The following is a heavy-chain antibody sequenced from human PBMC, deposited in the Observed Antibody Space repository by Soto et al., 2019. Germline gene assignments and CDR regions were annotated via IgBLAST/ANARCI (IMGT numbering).Heavy chain of an antibody. V-gene: IGHV1-18*01. CDR2: ISTYDGNI. D-gene: IGHD1-26*01. Sequence: QVQLVQSGAEVKKPGASVKVSCKASGYTFTNYGISWVRQAPGQGLEWMGWISTYDGNINYAQKLQGRVNMTTDTTTSTAYMELRSLRSDDTAVYYCAREAGSIPDDYWGQGTLVTVSS. J-gene: IGHJ4*02. CDR1: GYTFTNYG. CDR3: AREAGSIPDDY.